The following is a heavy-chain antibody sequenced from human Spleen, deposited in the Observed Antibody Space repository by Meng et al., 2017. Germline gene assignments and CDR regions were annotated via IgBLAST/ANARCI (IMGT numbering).Heavy chain of an antibody. J-gene: IGHJ5*02. Sequence: QGQLQEPGPGLGKPSPTLSLTCTVSGGSISSGGYYWSWICQHPGKGLEWIGYIYYSGSTYYNPSLKSRLTISVDTSKNQFSLKLTSVTAADTAVYYCARRSPGETSWFDPWGQGTLVTVSS. V-gene: IGHV4-31*03. CDR3: ARRSPGETSWFDP. D-gene: IGHD7-27*01. CDR2: IYYSGST. CDR1: GGSISSGGYY.